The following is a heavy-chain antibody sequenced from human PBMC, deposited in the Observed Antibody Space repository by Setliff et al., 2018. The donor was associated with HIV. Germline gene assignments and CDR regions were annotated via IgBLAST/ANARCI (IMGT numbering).Heavy chain of an antibody. D-gene: IGHD4-17*01. CDR1: GGSLNTYY. CDR3: ATRPDGATGNYFYMDV. Sequence: SETLSLTCTVSGGSLNTYYWTWIRQAPGKGLEWIGTIYQSGTTFYNPSLKTRVTISVDTSKKQFSLRLSSVTAADTAVYYCATRPDGATGNYFYMDVWGKGTTVTVSS. J-gene: IGHJ6*03. V-gene: IGHV4-59*04. CDR2: IYQSGTT.